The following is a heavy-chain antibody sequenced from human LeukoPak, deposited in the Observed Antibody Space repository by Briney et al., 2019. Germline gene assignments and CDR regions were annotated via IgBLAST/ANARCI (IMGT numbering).Heavy chain of an antibody. V-gene: IGHV1-69*06. J-gene: IGHJ4*02. D-gene: IGHD2/OR15-2a*01. CDR3: ARGVFYGHEPNFDY. Sequence: SVKVSCKASGGTFSSYAISWVRQAPGQGLEWMGGIIPIFGTANYAQKFQGRVTITADKSTSTAYMELSSLRSEDTAVYYCARGVFYGHEPNFDYWGQGTLVTVSS. CDR1: GGTFSSYA. CDR2: IIPIFGTA.